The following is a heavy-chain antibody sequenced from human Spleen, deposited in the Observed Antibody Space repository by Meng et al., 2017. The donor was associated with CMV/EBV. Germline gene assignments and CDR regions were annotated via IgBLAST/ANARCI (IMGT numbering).Heavy chain of an antibody. CDR1: GFTFDDYA. Sequence: GGSLRLSCAASGFTFDDYAMHWVRQAPGKGLEWVSSITSSSSYIYYADSVKGRFTISRDNAKNPLYLQMNSLRAEDTAVYYCARLGVVITDFGWGQGTLVTVSS. V-gene: IGHV3-21*01. CDR2: ITSSSSYI. J-gene: IGHJ4*02. D-gene: IGHD1-20*01. CDR3: ARLGVVITDFG.